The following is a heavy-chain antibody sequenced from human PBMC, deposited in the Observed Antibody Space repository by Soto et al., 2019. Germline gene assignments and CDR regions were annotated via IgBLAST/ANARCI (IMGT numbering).Heavy chain of an antibody. CDR2: IYSGGTT. CDR3: ARGVESMDV. Sequence: PGGSLRLSCASSWFTVISKYMSWVRQAPGKGLEWVSDIYSGGTTHYADSVKGRFTISRDNSKNTLYLQMNSLRAEDTAVYYCARGVESMDVWGQGTTVTVSS. CDR1: WFTVISKY. V-gene: IGHV3-53*01. J-gene: IGHJ6*02.